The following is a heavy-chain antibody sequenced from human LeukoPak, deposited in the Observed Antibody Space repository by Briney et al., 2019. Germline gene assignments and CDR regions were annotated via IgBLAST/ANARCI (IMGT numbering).Heavy chain of an antibody. CDR2: IYYSGST. J-gene: IGHJ4*02. Sequence: SETLSLTCTVSGGSISSSSYYWGWIRQLPGKGLEWIGSIYYSGSTYYNPSLKSRVTISVDTSKNQFSLKLSSVTAADTAVYYCARADYGDVGAYSFDYWGQGTLVTVSS. D-gene: IGHD4-17*01. CDR1: GGSISSSSYY. CDR3: ARADYGDVGAYSFDY. V-gene: IGHV4-39*01.